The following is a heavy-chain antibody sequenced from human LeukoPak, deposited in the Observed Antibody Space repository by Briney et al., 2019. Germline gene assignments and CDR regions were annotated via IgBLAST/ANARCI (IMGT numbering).Heavy chain of an antibody. CDR3: AKALGPFFDY. V-gene: IGHV3-53*01. J-gene: IGHJ4*02. D-gene: IGHD7-27*01. CDR1: GFTFSNYW. CDR2: IYSGGST. Sequence: GGSLRLSCAASGFTFSNYWMSWVRQAPGKGLEWVSVIYSGGSTYYADSVKGRFTISRDNSKNTLYLQMNSLRAEDTAVYYCAKALGPFFDYWGQGTLVTVSS.